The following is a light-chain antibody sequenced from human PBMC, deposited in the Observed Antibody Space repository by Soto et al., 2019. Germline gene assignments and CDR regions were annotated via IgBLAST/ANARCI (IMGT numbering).Light chain of an antibody. V-gene: IGKV3-15*01. J-gene: IGKJ1*01. CDR2: GAS. Sequence: EIVMTQSPATLSMSPGERATLSCRASQSVSSNLAWYQQKPGQPPRLLIYGASARATGIPARFSGSGSGTEFTLTISSLQSEDFAVYCCQQYTNWPPWTFGQGTRVEIK. CDR3: QQYTNWPPWT. CDR1: QSVSSN.